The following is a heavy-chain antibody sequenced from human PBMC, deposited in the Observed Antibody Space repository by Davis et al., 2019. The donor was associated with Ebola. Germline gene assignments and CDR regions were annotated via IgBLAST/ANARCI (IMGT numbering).Heavy chain of an antibody. CDR2: INPYSGGT. Sequence: ASVKVSCKASGYSFTDYYMHWVRQAPGQGLEWVGRINPYSGGTNYAQNFQGRVTMTRDTSISTAYMELSRLRSDNTAVYYCARLSFGEVGFDYWGQGTLVTVSS. D-gene: IGHD3-10*01. CDR3: ARLSFGEVGFDY. CDR1: GYSFTDYY. V-gene: IGHV1-2*06. J-gene: IGHJ4*02.